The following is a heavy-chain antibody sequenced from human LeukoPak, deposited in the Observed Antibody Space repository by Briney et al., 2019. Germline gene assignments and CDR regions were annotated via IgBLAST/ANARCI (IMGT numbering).Heavy chain of an antibody. D-gene: IGHD6-13*01. CDR1: GFTFSSYA. J-gene: IGHJ6*03. CDR3: ASTADYSSSWYAQDYYYYYMDV. CDR2: IRGSGGST. Sequence: GGSLRLSCAASGFTFSSYAMSWVRPAPGKGLEWVSAIRGSGGSTYYADSVKGRFTISRDNSKNTLYLQMNSLRAEGTAVYYCASTADYSSSWYAQDYYYYYMDVWGKGTTVTVSS. V-gene: IGHV3-23*01.